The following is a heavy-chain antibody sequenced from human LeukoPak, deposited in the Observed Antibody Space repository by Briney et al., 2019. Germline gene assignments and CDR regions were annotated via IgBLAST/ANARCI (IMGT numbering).Heavy chain of an antibody. J-gene: IGHJ4*02. D-gene: IGHD3-16*02. V-gene: IGHV4-4*02. CDR2: IYHSGST. CDR3: ARGALNVDY. CDR1: GGSVSSSNW. Sequence: SETLSLTCAVSGGSVSSSNWWSWVRQPPGKGLEWIGEIYHSGSTNHNPSLASRVTISVDKSKNQFSPKLSSVTAADTAVYYCARGALNVDYWGQGALVTVSS.